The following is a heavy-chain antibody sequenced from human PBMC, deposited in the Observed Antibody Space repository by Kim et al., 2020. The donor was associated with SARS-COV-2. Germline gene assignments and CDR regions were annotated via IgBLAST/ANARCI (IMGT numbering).Heavy chain of an antibody. CDR2: IRSKAYGGTT. Sequence: GGSLRLSCTASGFTFGDYAMSWFRQAPGKGLEWVGFIRSKAYGGTTEYAASVKGRFTISRDDSKSIAYLQMNSLKTEDTAVYYCTRDLGSGWYTNGDYYYYGMDVWGQGTTVTVSS. J-gene: IGHJ6*02. CDR1: GFTFGDYA. V-gene: IGHV3-49*03. CDR3: TRDLGSGWYTNGDYYYYGMDV. D-gene: IGHD6-19*01.